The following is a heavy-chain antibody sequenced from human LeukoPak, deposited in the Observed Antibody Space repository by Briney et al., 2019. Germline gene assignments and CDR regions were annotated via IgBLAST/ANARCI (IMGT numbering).Heavy chain of an antibody. D-gene: IGHD3-22*01. J-gene: IGHJ4*02. V-gene: IGHV3-21*01. Sequence: GGSLRLSCAGSGFIFSSYTMNWVRQAPGKGLEWVSSISSSSSYIYYADSVKGRFTISRDNAKNSLYLQMNSLRAEDTAVYYCARDFRGHYYDSSGYAFYWGQGTLVTVSS. CDR2: ISSSSSYI. CDR3: ARDFRGHYYDSSGYAFY. CDR1: GFIFSSYT.